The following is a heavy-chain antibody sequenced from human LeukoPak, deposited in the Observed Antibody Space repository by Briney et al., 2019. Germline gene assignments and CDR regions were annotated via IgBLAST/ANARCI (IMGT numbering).Heavy chain of an antibody. CDR1: GITFNNYG. CDR2: ISSSSSYI. D-gene: IGHD6-25*01. CDR3: TRDPSEASHPYYFDY. J-gene: IGHJ4*02. Sequence: PGGSLRLSCAASGITFNNYGLNWVRQAPGKGLEWVSFISSSSSYIYYADSVKGRFTISRDNAKSSLHLQMNSLRAEDTAVYYCTRDPSEASHPYYFDYWGQGILVTVSS. V-gene: IGHV3-21*01.